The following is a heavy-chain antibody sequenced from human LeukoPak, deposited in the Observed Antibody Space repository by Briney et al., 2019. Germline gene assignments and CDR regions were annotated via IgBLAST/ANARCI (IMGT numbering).Heavy chain of an antibody. CDR2: IYTSGST. D-gene: IGHD3-22*01. Sequence: SETLSLTCTVSGGSISSSSYYWSWIRQPAGKGLEWIGRIYTSGSTNYNPSLKSRVTISVDTSKNQFSLKLSSVTAADTAVYYCARDGPLGYYDSSGSIDYWGQGTLVTVSS. V-gene: IGHV4-61*02. CDR3: ARDGPLGYYDSSGSIDY. CDR1: GGSISSSSYY. J-gene: IGHJ4*02.